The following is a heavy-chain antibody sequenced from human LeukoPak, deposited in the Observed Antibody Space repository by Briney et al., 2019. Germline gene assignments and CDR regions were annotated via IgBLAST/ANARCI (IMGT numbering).Heavy chain of an antibody. D-gene: IGHD4-11*01. CDR3: ARWTTTYLDY. V-gene: IGHV1-46*01. J-gene: IGHJ4*02. CDR2: TDPIGGST. Sequence: ASVKVSCKASGYTFTNYYIHWVRQAPGQGLEWMGITDPIGGSTNYAQKFQGRVTMTRDTSTSTVYMELSSLRSEDSAVYYCARWTTTYLDYWGQGTLVAVSS. CDR1: GYTFTNYY.